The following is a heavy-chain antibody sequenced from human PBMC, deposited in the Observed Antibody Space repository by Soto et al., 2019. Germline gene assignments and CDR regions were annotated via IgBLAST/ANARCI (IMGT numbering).Heavy chain of an antibody. V-gene: IGHV3-23*01. D-gene: IGHD1-1*01. CDR2: FSGGSGAI. J-gene: IGHJ4*02. CDR3: ARWNGFGDS. CDR1: GFSLGPYG. Sequence: GGSLRLSCAVSGFSLGPYGVTWVRQTPEKGLEWVAGFSGGSGAIFYADSVRGRFTISRDSSTAYLQMNNLRPEDTAVYFCARWNGFGDSWGQGSLVTVSS.